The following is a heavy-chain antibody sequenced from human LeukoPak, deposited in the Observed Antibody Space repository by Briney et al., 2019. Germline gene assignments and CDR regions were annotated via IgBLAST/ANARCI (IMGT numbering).Heavy chain of an antibody. D-gene: IGHD4-17*01. V-gene: IGHV3-33*01. CDR2: IWHDESNK. J-gene: IGHJ4*02. Sequence: GGSLRLSCAAPGFTFSNYGMHWVRQAPGKGLEWVAAIWHDESNKYYGGSVKGRFTISRDNSKTTLYLQMNSLRAEDTAAYYCARAGYGDPHFDFWGQGTLVTVSS. CDR3: ARAGYGDPHFDF. CDR1: GFTFSNYG.